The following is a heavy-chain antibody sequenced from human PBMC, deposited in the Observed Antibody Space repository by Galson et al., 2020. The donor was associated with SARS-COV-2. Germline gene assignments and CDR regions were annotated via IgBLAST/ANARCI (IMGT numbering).Heavy chain of an antibody. CDR3: ARDEAGYYGSGTPLH. Sequence: GGSLRLSCAASGFTFSSYWMHWVRQAPGKGLVWVSRINSDGSSTSYADSVKGRFTISRDNAKNTLYLQMNSLRAEETAVYYCARDEAGYYGSGTPLHWGQGTLVTVSS. CDR2: INSDGSST. CDR1: GFTFSSYW. J-gene: IGHJ4*02. D-gene: IGHD3-10*01. V-gene: IGHV3-74*01.